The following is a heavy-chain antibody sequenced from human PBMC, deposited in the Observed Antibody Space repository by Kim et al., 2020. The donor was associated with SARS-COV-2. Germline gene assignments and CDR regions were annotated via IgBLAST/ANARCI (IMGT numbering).Heavy chain of an antibody. CDR1: GFSFSEWW. V-gene: IGHV3-74*01. J-gene: IGHJ4*02. CDR2: IDNDGTTT. Sequence: GGSLRLSCAASGFSFSEWWMDWVRQAPGKGPEWVARIDNDGTTTLYADSVNGLFTISIDNSKNTLYLQMTGLRADDTGVFFFTSRDFLVQGTWVTFYS. CDR3: TSRDF.